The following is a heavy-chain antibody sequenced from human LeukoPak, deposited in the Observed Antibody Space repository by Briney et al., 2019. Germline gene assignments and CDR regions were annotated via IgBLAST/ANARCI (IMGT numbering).Heavy chain of an antibody. CDR3: ARGKSGSSGLWDS. J-gene: IGHJ4*02. V-gene: IGHV3-74*01. Sequence: GGSLRLSCVASGFSISTYWMNWVRQAPGKGLVWVSRINPSGSNTNYADSVKGRFTISRDSARNTVYLQMNSLRADDTAVYYCARGKSGSSGLWDSWGQGTLVTVSS. D-gene: IGHD1-26*01. CDR2: INPSGSNT. CDR1: GFSISTYW.